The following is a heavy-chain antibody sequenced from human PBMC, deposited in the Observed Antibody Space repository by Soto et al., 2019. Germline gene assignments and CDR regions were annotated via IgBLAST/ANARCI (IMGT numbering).Heavy chain of an antibody. CDR3: ARVYCSSTSCFGYYYYYIDV. CDR2: IIPIFGIA. V-gene: IGHV1-69*10. J-gene: IGHJ6*03. CDR1: GGTFSSYA. D-gene: IGHD2-2*01. Sequence: ASVKVSCKASGGTFSSYAISWVRQAPGQGLEWMGGIIPIFGIANYAQKFQGRVTITADKSTSTAYMELSSLRSEDTAVYYCARVYCSSTSCFGYYYYYIDVWGKGTTVTVSS.